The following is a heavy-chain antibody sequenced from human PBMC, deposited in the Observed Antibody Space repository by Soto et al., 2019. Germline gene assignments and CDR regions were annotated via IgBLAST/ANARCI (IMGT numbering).Heavy chain of an antibody. CDR3: ARYSKYYDFWSDYYTDYKWFDP. CDR2: IYYSGST. Sequence: PSETLSLTCTVSGGSISSYDWSWIRQPPGKGLEWVGYIYYSGSTNYNPSLKSRVTISVDTSKNQFSLKLSSVTAADTAVYYCARYSKYYDFWSDYYTDYKWFDPWGQGTLVTVSS. V-gene: IGHV4-59*01. CDR1: GGSISSYD. D-gene: IGHD3-3*01. J-gene: IGHJ5*02.